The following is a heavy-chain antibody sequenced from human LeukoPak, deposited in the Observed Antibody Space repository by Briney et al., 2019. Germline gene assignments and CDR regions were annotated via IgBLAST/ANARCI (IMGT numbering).Heavy chain of an antibody. CDR1: GLTFSTSG. D-gene: IGHD1-14*01. J-gene: IGHJ4*02. Sequence: GGSLRLSCTTSGLTFSTSGFNWVRQAPGKGLEWVASIGPTGFDRYHADSIEGRLTISRDNANNFLYLQMDSLRAEDTAVYYCATETNGRHYDYWGQGTLLTVSS. CDR2: IGPTGFDR. V-gene: IGHV3-21*06. CDR3: ATETNGRHYDY.